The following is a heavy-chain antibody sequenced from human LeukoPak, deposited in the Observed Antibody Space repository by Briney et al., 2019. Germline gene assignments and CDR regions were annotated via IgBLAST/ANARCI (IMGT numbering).Heavy chain of an antibody. CDR3: ARADYDILTVSGAFDI. CDR2: INPNSGGT. J-gene: IGHJ3*02. Sequence: ASVKVSCKASGYTFTGYYMHWVRQAPGQGLEWMGWINPNSGGTNYAQKFQGRVTMTRDTSISTAYMELSRLRSDDTAVYYCARADYDILTVSGAFDIWGQGTMVTVSS. D-gene: IGHD3-9*01. V-gene: IGHV1-2*02. CDR1: GYTFTGYY.